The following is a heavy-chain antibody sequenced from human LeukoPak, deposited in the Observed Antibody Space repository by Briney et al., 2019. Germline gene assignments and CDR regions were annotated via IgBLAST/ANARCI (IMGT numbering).Heavy chain of an antibody. CDR2: ISGSGGST. J-gene: IGHJ4*02. V-gene: IGHV3-23*01. D-gene: IGHD2-2*01. CDR1: GFTFSSYA. CDR3: AKVVVVPAAIYYFDY. Sequence: GGSLRLSCAASGFTFSSYAMSWVRQAPGKGLEWVSAISGSGGSTYYADSVKGRFTISRDNSKNTLYPQMNSLRAEDTAVYYCAKVVVVPAAIYYFDYWGQGTLVTVSS.